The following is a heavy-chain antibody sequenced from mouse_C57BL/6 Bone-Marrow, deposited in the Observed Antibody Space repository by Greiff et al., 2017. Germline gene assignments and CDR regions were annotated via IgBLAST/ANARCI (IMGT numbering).Heavy chain of an antibody. CDR1: GFNIKDDY. D-gene: IGHD2-3*01. J-gene: IGHJ3*01. CDR3: SAWGGGYYGVAY. V-gene: IGHV14-4*01. Sequence: EVKLQESGAELVRPGASVKLSCTASGFNIKDDYMHWVKQRPEQGLEWIGWIDPENGDTEYASKFQGKATITADISSNAAYLQLSSLTCENTAVYYCSAWGGGYYGVAYWGHGTRVIVSA. CDR2: IDPENGDT.